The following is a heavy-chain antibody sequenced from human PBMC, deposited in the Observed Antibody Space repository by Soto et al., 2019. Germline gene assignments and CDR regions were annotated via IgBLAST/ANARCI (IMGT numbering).Heavy chain of an antibody. Sequence: HPGGSLRLSCAASGFTFSSYAMHWVRQAPGKGLEWVAVISYDGSNKYYADSVKGRFTISRDNSKNTLYLQMNSLRAEDTAVYYCARAAIVVVVAATLNWFDPWGQGTLVTVS. CDR2: ISYDGSNK. CDR3: ARAAIVVVVAATLNWFDP. V-gene: IGHV3-30-3*01. D-gene: IGHD2-15*01. CDR1: GFTFSSYA. J-gene: IGHJ5*02.